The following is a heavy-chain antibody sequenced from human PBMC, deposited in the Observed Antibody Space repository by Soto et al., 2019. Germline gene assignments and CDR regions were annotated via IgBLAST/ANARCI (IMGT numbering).Heavy chain of an antibody. D-gene: IGHD2-21*01. CDR1: GFSVGGNY. CDR3: ARGPNSDC. CDR2: IYSGGNP. J-gene: IGHJ4*02. V-gene: IGHV3-53*01. Sequence: EERLVQSGGGLVQPGGSLRLSCAASGFSVGGNYMSWVRQAPGKGLELVSLIYSGGNPFYADSMKGRFTLSRDNSNNTLYLQMASLRAEDTAVYYCARGPNSDCWGQGTLVIVSS.